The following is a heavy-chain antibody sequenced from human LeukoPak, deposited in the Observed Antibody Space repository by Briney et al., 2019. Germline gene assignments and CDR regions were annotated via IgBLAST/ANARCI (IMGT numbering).Heavy chain of an antibody. J-gene: IGHJ4*02. Sequence: PGGSLRLSCGAPGFIFSNYALSWVRQAPGKGLEWVSAISISSANTHYADSVEGRFTISRDNSKNTLCLQMNSLRADDTAVYYCAKFIEGLPATMTYFDSWGQGTLLTVYS. CDR2: ISISSANT. V-gene: IGHV3-23*01. CDR1: GFIFSNYA. CDR3: AKFIEGLPATMTYFDS. D-gene: IGHD2-2*01.